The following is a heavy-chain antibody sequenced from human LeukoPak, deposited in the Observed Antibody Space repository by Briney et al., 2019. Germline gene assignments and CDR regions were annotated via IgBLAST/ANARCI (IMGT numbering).Heavy chain of an antibody. CDR1: GYSFTSYG. CDR2: ISGHNGNT. CDR3: ARDRPYYYDSSAYYPDF. Sequence: ASVKVSCKASGYSFTSYGISWVRQAPGQGLEWMGWISGHNGNTNYAQRLQGRVTMTTDTSTSTAYMELRSLSSDDTAVYYCARDRPYYYDSSAYYPDFWGQGTLVTVSS. J-gene: IGHJ4*02. V-gene: IGHV1-18*01. D-gene: IGHD3-22*01.